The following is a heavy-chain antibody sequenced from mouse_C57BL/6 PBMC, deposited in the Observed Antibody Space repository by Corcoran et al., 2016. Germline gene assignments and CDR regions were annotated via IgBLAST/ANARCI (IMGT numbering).Heavy chain of an antibody. J-gene: IGHJ1*03. CDR2: INPNNGGT. CDR1: GYTFTDYN. D-gene: IGHD1-1*01. CDR3: ARPPYYYGSSSLYWYFDV. Sequence: EVQLQQSGPELVKPGASVKIPCKASGYTFTDYNMDWVKHSHGKSLEWIGDINPNNGGTIYNQKFKGKATLTVDKSSSTAYMELRSLTSEDTAVYYCARPPYYYGSSSLYWYFDVWGTGTTVTVS. V-gene: IGHV1-18*01.